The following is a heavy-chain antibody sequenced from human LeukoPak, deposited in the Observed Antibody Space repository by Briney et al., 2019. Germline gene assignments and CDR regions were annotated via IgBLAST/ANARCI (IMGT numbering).Heavy chain of an antibody. CDR1: GVSIISSDYH. Sequence: PSKTLSLTCTVSGVSIISSDYHWGWVRQPPGKGLEWIGTISYSGNTDYNPSLRSRVTISVDTSNNQFSLRLGSVTAADTAVYHCARHCCSGPAKRVFDIWGQGTMVAVSS. J-gene: IGHJ3*02. D-gene: IGHD2-15*01. CDR3: ARHCCSGPAKRVFDI. CDR2: ISYSGNT. V-gene: IGHV4-39*01.